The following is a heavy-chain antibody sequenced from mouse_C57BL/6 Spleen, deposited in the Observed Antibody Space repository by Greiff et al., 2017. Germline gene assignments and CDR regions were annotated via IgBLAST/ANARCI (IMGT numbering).Heavy chain of an antibody. CDR1: GYTFTSYW. CDR3: ARCALFYAMDD. D-gene: IGHD6-1*01. V-gene: IGHV1-72*01. J-gene: IGHJ4*01. CDR2: IDPKSGGT. Sequence: QVQLQQPGAELVKPGASVKLSCKASGYTFTSYWMHWVKQRPGRGLEWIGGIDPKSGGTKYNEKFKSKATLTVDKPSSTAYMQLSSLTSEDSAVYYCARCALFYAMDDWGQGTSVTVAS.